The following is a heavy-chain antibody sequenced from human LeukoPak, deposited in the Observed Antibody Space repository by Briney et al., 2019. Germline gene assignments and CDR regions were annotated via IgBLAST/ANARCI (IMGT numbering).Heavy chain of an antibody. Sequence: GSLRLSCAASGFTFNTYDMHWVRQAPGKGLEWVSAIGTAGDSFYPDSVTGRFTISRENAKNSVYLQMNSLRAEDTAVYYCVRGCMFCRWKTYFDPWGQGTLVTVSS. J-gene: IGHJ5*02. CDR1: GFTFNTYD. CDR2: IGTAGDS. D-gene: IGHD2-8*01. CDR3: VRGCMFCRWKTYFDP. V-gene: IGHV3-13*01.